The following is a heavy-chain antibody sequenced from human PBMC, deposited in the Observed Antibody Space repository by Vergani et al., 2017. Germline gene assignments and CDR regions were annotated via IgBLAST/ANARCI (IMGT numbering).Heavy chain of an antibody. J-gene: IGHJ3*02. V-gene: IGHV1-69*13. Sequence: QVQLVQSGAEVKKPGSSVKVSCKASGGTFSSYAISWVRQAPGQGLEWMGRIIPIFGTANYAQKFQGRVTITADESTSTAYMELSSLRSEDTAVYYCASASIAVAGNTGDAFAIWGQGTMVTVSS. CDR3: ASASIAVAGNTGDAFAI. CDR2: IIPIFGTA. CDR1: GGTFSSYA. D-gene: IGHD6-19*01.